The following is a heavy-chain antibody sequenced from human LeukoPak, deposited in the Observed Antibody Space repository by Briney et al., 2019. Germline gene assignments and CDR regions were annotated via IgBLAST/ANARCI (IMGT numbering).Heavy chain of an antibody. CDR1: GGSFSGYY. Sequence: PSETLSLTCAVYGGSFSGYYWSWIRQPPGKGLEWIGEINHSGSTNYNPSLKSRVTISVDTSKNQFSLKLSSVTAADTAVYYCARGPGDSSGYEFDYWGQGTLVTVSS. CDR3: ARGPGDSSGYEFDY. CDR2: INHSGST. J-gene: IGHJ4*02. D-gene: IGHD3-22*01. V-gene: IGHV4-34*01.